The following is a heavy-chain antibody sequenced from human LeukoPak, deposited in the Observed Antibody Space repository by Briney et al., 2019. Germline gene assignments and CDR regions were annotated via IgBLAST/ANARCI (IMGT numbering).Heavy chain of an antibody. CDR1: GFTVSSNY. CDR3: AKGMTTVTTGYFDY. D-gene: IGHD4-17*01. CDR2: IYSGGNT. Sequence: PGGSLRLSCAASGFTVSSNYMSWVRQAPGKGLEWVSVIYSGGNTYYADSVKGRFTISRDNSKNTLYLQMNSLRAEDTAVYYCAKGMTTVTTGYFDYWGQGTLVTVSS. J-gene: IGHJ4*02. V-gene: IGHV3-53*01.